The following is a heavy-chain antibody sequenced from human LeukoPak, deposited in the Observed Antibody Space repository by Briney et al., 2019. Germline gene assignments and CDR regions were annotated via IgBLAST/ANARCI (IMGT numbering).Heavy chain of an antibody. D-gene: IGHD3-10*01. CDR2: ISSSSSTI. CDR3: AREGGGGVFGITMVRGTFDY. Sequence: QPGGSLRLSCAASGFTFSSYSMNWVRQAPGKGLEWVSYISSSSSTIYYADSVKGRFTISRDNAKNSLYLQMNSLRAEDTAVYYCAREGGGGVFGITMVRGTFDYWGQGTLVIVSS. J-gene: IGHJ4*02. V-gene: IGHV3-48*04. CDR1: GFTFSSYS.